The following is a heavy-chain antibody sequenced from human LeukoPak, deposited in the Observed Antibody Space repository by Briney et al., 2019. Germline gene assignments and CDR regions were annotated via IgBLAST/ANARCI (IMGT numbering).Heavy chain of an antibody. Sequence: ASVKVSCKASGYTFTSYAMHWVRQAPGQRLEWMGWINAGNGNTKYSQKFQGRVTITRDTSASTAYMELSSLRSEDTAVYYCARDVRSSGQYFDYWGQGTLVTVSS. J-gene: IGHJ4*02. CDR3: ARDVRSSGQYFDY. V-gene: IGHV1-3*01. D-gene: IGHD3-22*01. CDR1: GYTFTSYA. CDR2: INAGNGNT.